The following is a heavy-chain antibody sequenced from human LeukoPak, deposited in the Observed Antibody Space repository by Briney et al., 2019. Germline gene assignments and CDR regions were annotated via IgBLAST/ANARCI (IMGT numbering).Heavy chain of an antibody. CDR2: IYYSGST. CDR1: GGSISTPGYY. V-gene: IGHV4-31*03. Sequence: SETLSLTCTVSGGSISTPGYYWSWIHQHPGKGLEWIGYIYYSGSTYYNPSLRSRVTISVDTSKNQFSLKLSSVTAADTAVYYCANGGAYCGADCYLPAFDYWGQGTLVTVSS. D-gene: IGHD2-21*02. CDR3: ANGGAYCGADCYLPAFDY. J-gene: IGHJ4*02.